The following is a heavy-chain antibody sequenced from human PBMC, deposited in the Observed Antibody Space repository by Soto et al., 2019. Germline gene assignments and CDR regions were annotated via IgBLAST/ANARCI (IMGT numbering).Heavy chain of an antibody. D-gene: IGHD1-26*01. CDR1: GFTFSSYA. CDR3: ARDEGAVPPYYYGMDV. J-gene: IGHJ6*02. V-gene: IGHV3-30-3*01. CDR2: ISYDGSNK. Sequence: GGSLRLSCAASGFTFSSYAMHWVRQAPGKGLEWVAVISYDGSNKYYADSVKGRFTISRDNSKNTLYLQMNSLRAEDTAVYYCARDEGAVPPYYYGMDVWGQGTTVTVSS.